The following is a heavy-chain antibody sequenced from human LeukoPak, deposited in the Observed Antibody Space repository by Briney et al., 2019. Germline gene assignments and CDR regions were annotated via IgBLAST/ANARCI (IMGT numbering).Heavy chain of an antibody. Sequence: GGSLRLSCAASGFTVSSNYMSWVRQAPGKGLEWVSVIYSGGSTYYADSVKGRFTISRDHSKNTLYLQMNSLRAEDTAVYYCARSPPRIVGATYIDYWGQGTLVTVSS. CDR1: GFTVSSNY. CDR3: ARSPPRIVGATYIDY. J-gene: IGHJ4*02. D-gene: IGHD1-26*01. CDR2: IYSGGST. V-gene: IGHV3-53*01.